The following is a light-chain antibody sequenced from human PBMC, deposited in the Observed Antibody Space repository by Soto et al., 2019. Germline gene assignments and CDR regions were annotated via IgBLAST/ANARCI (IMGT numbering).Light chain of an antibody. Sequence: QSALTQPASASGSPGQSITISCTGTSSDVGSYNLVSWYQQHPGKAPKLMIYEGSRRPSGDSNRFSGSKSGNTASLTISGLQAEDEADYYCCSYAGSSTFVVFGGGTKVTVL. CDR3: CSYAGSSTFVV. J-gene: IGLJ2*01. CDR1: SSDVGSYNL. CDR2: EGS. V-gene: IGLV2-23*01.